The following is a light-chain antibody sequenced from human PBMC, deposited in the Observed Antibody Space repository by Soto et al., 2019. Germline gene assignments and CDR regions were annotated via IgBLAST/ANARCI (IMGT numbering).Light chain of an antibody. CDR1: QSVLYRSNNKSS. Sequence: DIVLTQSPDSLAVSLGERATINCKSSQSVLYRSNNKSSLAWYHQKPGQTPKLLIYWASTRESGVPDRFSGSGSGTDFTLTITTLQAEDVAVYYCQQYYSTPITFGQGTRLEIK. CDR2: WAS. V-gene: IGKV4-1*01. CDR3: QQYYSTPIT. J-gene: IGKJ5*01.